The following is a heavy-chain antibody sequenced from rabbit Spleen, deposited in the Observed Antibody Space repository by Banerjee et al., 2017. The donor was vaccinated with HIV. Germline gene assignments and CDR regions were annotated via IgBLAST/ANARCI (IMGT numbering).Heavy chain of an antibody. V-gene: IGHV1S45*01. CDR2: INASTGKP. D-gene: IGHD1-1*01. CDR1: GFSFSDRDV. J-gene: IGHJ4*01. CDR3: ARDLVGVIGWNFYL. Sequence: QQQVVESGGGLVKPGASLTLTCKASGFSFSDRDVMCWVRQAPGKGLEWIACINASTGKPVYATWASGRFTISRTSSTTVTLRMTSLTAADRATYFCARDLVGVIGWNFYLWGQGTLVTVS.